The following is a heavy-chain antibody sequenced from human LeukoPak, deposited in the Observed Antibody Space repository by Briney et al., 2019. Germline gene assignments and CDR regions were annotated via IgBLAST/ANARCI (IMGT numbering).Heavy chain of an antibody. J-gene: IGHJ3*02. CDR2: IIPIFGTT. CDR1: GGPFSNYA. V-gene: IGHV1-69*13. CDR3: AREYSSSITASPLITIAFDI. Sequence: ASVKVSCKASGGPFSNYAINWVRQAPGQGLEWMGGIIPIFGTTNYAQKFQGRVTITADESRSIVYMEVRSLRSEDTAVYYCAREYSSSITASPLITIAFDIWGQGTMVTVSS. D-gene: IGHD6-6*01.